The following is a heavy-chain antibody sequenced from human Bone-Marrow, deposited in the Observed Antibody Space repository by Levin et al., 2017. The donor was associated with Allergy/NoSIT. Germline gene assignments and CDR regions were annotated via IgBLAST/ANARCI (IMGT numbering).Heavy chain of an antibody. J-gene: IGHJ5*02. CDR2: ISYDGSNK. CDR3: ARDGGSSWYAYNWFDP. Sequence: QHVESLKISCAASGFTFSSYAMHWVRQAPGKGLEWVAVISYDGSNKYYADSVKGRFTISRDNSKNTLYLQMNSLRAEDTAVYYCARDGGSSWYAYNWFDPWGQGTLVTVSS. CDR1: GFTFSSYA. D-gene: IGHD6-13*01. V-gene: IGHV3-30-3*01.